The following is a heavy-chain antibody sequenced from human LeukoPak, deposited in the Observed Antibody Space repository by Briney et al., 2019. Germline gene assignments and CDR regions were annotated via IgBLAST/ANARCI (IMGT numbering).Heavy chain of an antibody. V-gene: IGHV3-23*01. CDR2: IIGSGGST. CDR3: ATPDVVVPAAIMLGY. D-gene: IGHD2-2*01. J-gene: IGHJ4*02. Sequence: GGSLRLSCAASGFTFSSYAMSWVRQAPGKGLEWVSAIIGSGGSTYYAESVNGRFTISRDNSKNTLYQQMNSLRPEETAVYYCATPDVVVPAAIMLGYWGQGTLVTVSS. CDR1: GFTFSSYA.